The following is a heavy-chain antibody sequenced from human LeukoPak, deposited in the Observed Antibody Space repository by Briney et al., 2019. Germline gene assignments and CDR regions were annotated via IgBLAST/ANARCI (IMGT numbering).Heavy chain of an antibody. Sequence: SETLSLTCSVSGGSISSSSHFCGWIRRPPGKGLEWIGSISTSGSTYYNPSLKSRVTISVDTSKNQFSLRLTSVTAADTAVYYCFKGGTGSYYYGMDVWGQGTTVTVSS. CDR1: GGSISSSSHF. D-gene: IGHD3/OR15-3a*01. V-gene: IGHV4-39*01. CDR2: ISTSGST. CDR3: FKGGTGSYYYGMDV. J-gene: IGHJ6*02.